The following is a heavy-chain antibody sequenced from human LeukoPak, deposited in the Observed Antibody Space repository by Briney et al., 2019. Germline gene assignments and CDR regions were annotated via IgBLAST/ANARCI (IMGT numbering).Heavy chain of an antibody. CDR2: VYHSGRT. CDR1: GCAVSSNTYY. CDR3: ARHMVSGWYVPSGY. V-gene: IGHV4-39*01. Sequence: SEALSLTCSVSGCAVSSNTYYWNWMRKSPGKGLEWVGFVYHSGRTKYNPSLKSRVTISIDTSKNQFSLKLSSVTAADTAVYYCARHMVSGWYVPSGYWGQGTLVTVSS. J-gene: IGHJ4*02. D-gene: IGHD6-19*01.